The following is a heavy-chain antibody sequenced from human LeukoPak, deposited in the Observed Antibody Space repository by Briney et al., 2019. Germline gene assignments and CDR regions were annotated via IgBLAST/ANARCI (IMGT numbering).Heavy chain of an antibody. CDR2: ISAYNGNT. D-gene: IGHD7-27*01. V-gene: IGHV1-18*01. CDR1: GYIFTSYG. J-gene: IGHJ4*02. Sequence: ASVQVSCKAPGYIFTSYGISWVRQAPGQGLEWTGWISAYNGNTKYAQKLQGRVTMTTDTSTSTAYMELRSLRSDDTAVYYCARDNGRNWGSRTGYFDYWGQGTLVTVSS. CDR3: ARDNGRNWGSRTGYFDY.